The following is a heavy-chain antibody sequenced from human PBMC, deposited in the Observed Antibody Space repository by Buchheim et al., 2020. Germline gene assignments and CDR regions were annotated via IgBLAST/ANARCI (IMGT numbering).Heavy chain of an antibody. Sequence: QLQLQESGPGLVKPSETLSLTCGVSGGSIVTTDWWSWVRQPPGKGLEWIAEIHHSDGTNYNPSLKSRVTISLDKSKNQFYLNIKSVTAADTAVYYCAKNGFYSMDVWGQGTT. V-gene: IGHV4-4*02. CDR1: GGSIVTTDW. CDR2: IHHSDGT. CDR3: AKNGFYSMDV. J-gene: IGHJ6*02. D-gene: IGHD5-24*01.